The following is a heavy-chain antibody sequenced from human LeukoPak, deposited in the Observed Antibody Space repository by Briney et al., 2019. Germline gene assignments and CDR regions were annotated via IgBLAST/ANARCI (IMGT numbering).Heavy chain of an antibody. CDR1: GYTLTELS. Sequence: ASVKVSCKVSGYTLTELSMHWVRQAPGKGLEWVGGVDPEDDETFYAQEFQGRVTMTEDTSTHTAYMELSSLRSEDTAVYYCATPAPSHYYDLRYYFDYWGQGTLVTVSS. CDR3: ATPAPSHYYDLRYYFDY. J-gene: IGHJ4*02. CDR2: VDPEDDET. V-gene: IGHV1-24*01. D-gene: IGHD3-22*01.